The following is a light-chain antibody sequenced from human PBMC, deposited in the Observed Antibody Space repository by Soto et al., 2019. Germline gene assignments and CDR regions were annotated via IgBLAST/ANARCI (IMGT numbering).Light chain of an antibody. CDR1: QSVSSSY. CDR3: QRCGILVLT. Sequence: EIVLTQSPGTLSLSPGERATLSCRASQSVSSSYLAWYQQKPGQAPRLLIYGASSRASGIPDRFSGRGAGTYIPLIISRLEPAELAVYCCQRCGILVLTFGRGTKVEIK. CDR2: GAS. J-gene: IGKJ4*01. V-gene: IGKV3-20*01.